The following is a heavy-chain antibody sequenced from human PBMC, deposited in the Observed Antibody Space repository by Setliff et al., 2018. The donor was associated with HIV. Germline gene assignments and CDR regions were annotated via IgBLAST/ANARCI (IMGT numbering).Heavy chain of an antibody. V-gene: IGHV4-59*11. CDR1: GATISRHF. J-gene: IGHJ1*01. CDR3: TRRQWGTSGYYEFFQQ. Sequence: SLTCSVSGATISRHFWSWIRQSPGKGLEWIGTIYDSGVTKYNPSLQTRVRVSVDTSKSHLSLSLTSVTPADTAVYYCTRRQWGTSGYYEFFQQWGQGSLVTVS. CDR2: IYDSGVT. D-gene: IGHD3-3*01.